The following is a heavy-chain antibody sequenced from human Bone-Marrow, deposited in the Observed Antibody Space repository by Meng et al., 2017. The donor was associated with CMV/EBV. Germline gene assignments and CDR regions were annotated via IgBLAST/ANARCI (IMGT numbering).Heavy chain of an antibody. CDR3: AKAIRIGAFDY. V-gene: IGHV3-23*01. J-gene: IGHJ4*02. CDR1: GLTFSSYA. D-gene: IGHD3-10*01. CDR2: ISGSGGRT. Sequence: GGSLRLSCAVSGLTFSSYAMSWVRQAPGKGLEWVSHISGSGGRTYSADSVKGRFTISRDNSKNTLYLQMNSLRGEDTAVYYCAKAIRIGAFDYWGQGTLVTVSS.